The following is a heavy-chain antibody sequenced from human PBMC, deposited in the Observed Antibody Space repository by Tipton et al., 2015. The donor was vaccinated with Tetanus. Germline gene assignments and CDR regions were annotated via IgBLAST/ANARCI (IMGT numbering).Heavy chain of an antibody. D-gene: IGHD3-22*01. V-gene: IGHV3-48*01. CDR1: GFTFSSYS. J-gene: IGHJ3*01. CDR3: AREVRVTMIWADLGVFCLEF. CDR2: ISSSSSTI. Sequence: SLRLSCAASGFTFSSYSMNWVRQAPGKGLEWVSYISSSSSTIYYADSVKGRFTISRDNAKNSLYLQMNSLRAEDTAVYYCAREVRVTMIWADLGVFCLEFWGQVTMVAVSS.